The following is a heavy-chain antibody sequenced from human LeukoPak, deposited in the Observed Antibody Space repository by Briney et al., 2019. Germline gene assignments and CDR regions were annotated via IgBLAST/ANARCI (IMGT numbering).Heavy chain of an antibody. Sequence: SETLSLTCTVSGGSINTSSYYWGWIRQPPGKGLEWIANIYYSGSAYYNPSLKSRVTISVDTSKNQFSLELTSVTAADTAIYYCAKTPPIPVVEMTDYYYMDVWGKGTTVTVSS. CDR2: IYYSGSA. CDR3: AKTPPIPVVEMTDYYYMDV. V-gene: IGHV4-39*01. D-gene: IGHD2-2*02. CDR1: GGSINTSSYY. J-gene: IGHJ6*03.